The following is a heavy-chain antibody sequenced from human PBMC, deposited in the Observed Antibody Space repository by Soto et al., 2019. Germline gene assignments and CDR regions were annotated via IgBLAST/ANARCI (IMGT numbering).Heavy chain of an antibody. Sequence: EVQLLESGGGLVQPGGSLRLSCAGSGFTFRAYTMAWVRQAPGKGLEWVSGIDGRDGTYYADSVKGRVNISRDSSRNTLFLQMTSLRADDTAVYYCAKTGPVTARIRFDYWGQGALVTVSS. J-gene: IGHJ4*02. V-gene: IGHV3-23*01. D-gene: IGHD2-21*02. CDR1: GFTFRAYT. CDR2: IDGRDGT. CDR3: AKTGPVTARIRFDY.